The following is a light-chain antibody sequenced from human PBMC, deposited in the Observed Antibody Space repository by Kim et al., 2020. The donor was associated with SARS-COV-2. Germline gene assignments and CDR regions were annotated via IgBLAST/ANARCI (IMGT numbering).Light chain of an antibody. CDR2: DAS. Sequence: ASVGDRVTITCRASQSIGGWLAWYQQKPGKAPKLLIYDASSVESGVPSRFSGSGSGTEFTLTISSLQPDDSATYYCQHHSTYPITFGQGTRLEI. CDR3: QHHSTYPIT. J-gene: IGKJ5*01. CDR1: QSIGGW. V-gene: IGKV1-5*01.